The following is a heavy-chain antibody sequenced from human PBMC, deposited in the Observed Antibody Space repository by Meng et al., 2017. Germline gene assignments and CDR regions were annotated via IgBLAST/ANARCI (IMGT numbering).Heavy chain of an antibody. CDR1: GFTFSSYA. D-gene: IGHD1-26*01. J-gene: IGHJ3*02. CDR2: ISGSGGST. V-gene: IGHV3-23*01. CDR3: ANTRRAGSYRTWGAFDI. Sequence: GGSLRLSCAASGFTFSSYAMSWVRQAPGKGLEGVAAISGSGGSTYYADSVKGRFTISRDNSKNTLYLQMNSLRAEDTAVYYCANTRRAGSYRTWGAFDIWGQGTMVTVSS.